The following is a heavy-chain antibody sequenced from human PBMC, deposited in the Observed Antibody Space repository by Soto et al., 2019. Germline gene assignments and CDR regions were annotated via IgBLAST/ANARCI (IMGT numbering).Heavy chain of an antibody. CDR3: AKQDDRGALEI. V-gene: IGHV5-51*01. Sequence: GESLKISCKISGKAFTSFWVVWVRQMPGRGLEWMGNIYPGDSDTRYTPPFQGQVAISADKSTNTAYLQWHSLQASDTALYYCAKQDDRGALEIWGQGTKVTVSS. CDR1: GKAFTSFW. CDR2: IYPGDSDT. D-gene: IGHD3-22*01. J-gene: IGHJ3*02.